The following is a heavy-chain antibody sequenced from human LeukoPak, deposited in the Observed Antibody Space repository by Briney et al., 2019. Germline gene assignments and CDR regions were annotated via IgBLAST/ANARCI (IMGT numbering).Heavy chain of an antibody. CDR1: GYTFTSYG. CDR2: ISAYNCNT. V-gene: IGHV1-18*01. Sequence: ASVKVSCKASGYTFTSYGISWVRQAPGQGLEWMGWISAYNCNTNYAQNLQGRVTMTTDTSTSTAYMELRSLRSDTTAVYYCARGNYYDCTTYYRAFDIWGQGTMVTVSS. D-gene: IGHD3-22*01. J-gene: IGHJ3*02. CDR3: ARGNYYDCTTYYRAFDI.